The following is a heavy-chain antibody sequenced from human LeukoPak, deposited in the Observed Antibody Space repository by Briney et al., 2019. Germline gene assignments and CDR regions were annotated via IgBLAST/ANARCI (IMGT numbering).Heavy chain of an antibody. CDR3: ARENYYGSGSYSVDY. D-gene: IGHD3-10*01. CDR1: GGSISTYY. J-gene: IGHJ4*02. V-gene: IGHV4-59*01. CDR2: IFHSGTT. Sequence: SETLSLTCTVSGGSISTYYWSWLRQPPGKALEWVGYIFHSGTTKYNPSLKSRVTLSIDTPKIQFSLKLGSVTAADTAVYYCARENYYGSGSYSVDYWGQGTLVTVSS.